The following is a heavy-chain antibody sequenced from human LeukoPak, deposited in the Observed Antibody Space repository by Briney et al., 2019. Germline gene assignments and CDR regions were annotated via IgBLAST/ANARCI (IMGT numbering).Heavy chain of an antibody. J-gene: IGHJ5*02. CDR3: ARLQYCSGTSCYWFDP. Sequence: PSETLSLTCDVSGGSISSGLYSWSWIRQPLGRGLEWIGYIYHTGSTYYNPSLKSRVTISVDTSKNQFSLRLSSVTAADTAVYYCARLQYCSGTSCYWFDPWGQGTLVTVSS. CDR2: IYHTGST. CDR1: GGSISSGLYS. D-gene: IGHD2-2*01. V-gene: IGHV4-30-2*01.